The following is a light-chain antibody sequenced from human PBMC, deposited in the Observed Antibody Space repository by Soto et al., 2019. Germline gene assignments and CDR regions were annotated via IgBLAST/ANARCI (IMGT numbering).Light chain of an antibody. Sequence: EIVMSQSPATLSVSPGERATLSCRASHSVSSNLAWYQQKPGQAPRLLIYGASTRATGIPARFSGSGSGTEFTLTISSLQSEDFAVYYCQQYNSWPRTFGQGTKVDIK. CDR3: QQYNSWPRT. CDR1: HSVSSN. CDR2: GAS. V-gene: IGKV3-15*01. J-gene: IGKJ1*01.